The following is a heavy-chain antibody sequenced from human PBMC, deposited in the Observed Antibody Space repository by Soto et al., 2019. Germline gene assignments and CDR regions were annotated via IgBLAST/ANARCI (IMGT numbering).Heavy chain of an antibody. CDR1: GYTFTSYA. D-gene: IGHD6-13*01. Sequence: QVQLVQSGAEVKKPGASVKVSCKASGYTFTSYAMHWVRQAPGQRLEWMGWINAGNGNTKYSPKFQGRVTITRDTSASTAYMELSSLRSEDTAVYYCARPSKYSSSRGWGVWGKGTTVTVSS. CDR3: ARPSKYSSSRGWGV. CDR2: INAGNGNT. V-gene: IGHV1-3*01. J-gene: IGHJ6*04.